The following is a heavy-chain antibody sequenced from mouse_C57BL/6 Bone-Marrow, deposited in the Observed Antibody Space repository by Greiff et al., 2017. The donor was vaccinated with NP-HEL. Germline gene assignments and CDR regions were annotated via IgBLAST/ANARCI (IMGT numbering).Heavy chain of an antibody. CDR3: ASRGPTVLGGIYAMDY. CDR2: IDPNSGGT. V-gene: IGHV1-72*01. Sequence: QVQLQQPGAELVKPGASVKLSCKASGYTFTSYWMHWVKQRPGRGLEWIGRIDPNSGGTKYNEKFKSKATLTVDKPSSTAYMQLSSLTSEDSAVYYCASRGPTVLGGIYAMDYWGQGTSVTVSA. J-gene: IGHJ4*01. CDR1: GYTFTSYW. D-gene: IGHD1-1*01.